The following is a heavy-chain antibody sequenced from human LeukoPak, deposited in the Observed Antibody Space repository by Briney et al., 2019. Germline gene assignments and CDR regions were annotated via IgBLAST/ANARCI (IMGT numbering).Heavy chain of an antibody. D-gene: IGHD1-26*01. Sequence: SETLSLTCAVYGGSFSGYYWSWIRQPPGKGLEWIGEINHSGSTNYNPSLKSRVTISVDTSKNQFSLKLSSVTAADTAVYYCARGELLYYYYYYMDVWGKGTTVTVSS. J-gene: IGHJ6*03. CDR3: ARGELLYYYYYYMDV. V-gene: IGHV4-34*01. CDR1: GGSFSGYY. CDR2: INHSGST.